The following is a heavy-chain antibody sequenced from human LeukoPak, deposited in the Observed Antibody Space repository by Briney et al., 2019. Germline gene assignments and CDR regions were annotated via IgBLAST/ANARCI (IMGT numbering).Heavy chain of an antibody. V-gene: IGHV1-3*01. CDR2: INAGNGNT. Sequence: ASVKVSCKASGYTFTSYAMHWVRQAPGQRLEWMGWINAGNGNTKYSQKFQGRVTITRDTSASTAYMELSSLRSEDTAVYYCARVAGLSDAFDNWGQGTMVTVSS. J-gene: IGHJ3*02. CDR1: GYTFTSYA. CDR3: ARVAGLSDAFDN. D-gene: IGHD2-15*01.